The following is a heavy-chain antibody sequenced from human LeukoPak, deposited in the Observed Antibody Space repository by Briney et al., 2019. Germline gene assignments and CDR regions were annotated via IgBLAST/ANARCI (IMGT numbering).Heavy chain of an antibody. D-gene: IGHD3-22*01. CDR2: IIPIFGTA. V-gene: IGHV1-69*13. J-gene: IGHJ6*02. CDR1: GGTFSSYA. CDR3: ARYDSSGYYYYYYGMDV. Sequence: GASVKVSCKASGGTFSSYAISWVRQAPGQGLEWMGGIIPIFGTANYAQKFQGRVRITADESTSTAYMELSSLRSEDTAVYYCARYDSSGYYYYYYGMDVWGQGTTVTVSS.